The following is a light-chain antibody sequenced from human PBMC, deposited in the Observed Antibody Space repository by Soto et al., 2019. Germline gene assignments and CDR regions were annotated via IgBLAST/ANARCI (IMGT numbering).Light chain of an antibody. V-gene: IGKV1-5*03. CDR3: QQYNSYWIT. J-gene: IGKJ5*01. CDR2: KAS. Sequence: DIQMTQSPSTLSASVGDRGTITCRASQTINSWLAWYQQKPGKAPKLLIYKASNLQSGVPSRFSGSGSGTEFTLTISSLQPDDFATYYCQQYNSYWITFGQGTRLDIK. CDR1: QTINSW.